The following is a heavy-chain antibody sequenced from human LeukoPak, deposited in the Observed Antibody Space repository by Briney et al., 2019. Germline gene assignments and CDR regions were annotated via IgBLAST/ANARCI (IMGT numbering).Heavy chain of an antibody. CDR2: IKQDGSEK. Sequence: PGGSLRLSCAASGFTFSRFWMSWVRQAPGKGLEWMANIKQDGSEKYYVDSVKGRFTISRDNAKNSLYLQMNSLRAEDTAVYYCAKDRGTLGDYYYMDVWGKGTTVTISS. CDR1: GFTFSRFW. CDR3: AKDRGTLGDYYYMDV. D-gene: IGHD1-14*01. V-gene: IGHV3-7*01. J-gene: IGHJ6*03.